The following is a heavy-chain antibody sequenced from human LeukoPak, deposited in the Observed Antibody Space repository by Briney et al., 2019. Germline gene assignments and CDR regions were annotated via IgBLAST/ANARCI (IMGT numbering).Heavy chain of an antibody. CDR1: GFTFSSYW. Sequence: GGSLRLSCAASGFTFSSYWMSWVRQAPGKGLEWVANIEQDGSEEYYVDSVKGRFTISRDNAKNSLYLQMNSLRAEDTAVYYCARDCGGDCYRTDAFDIWGQGTMVTVSS. J-gene: IGHJ3*02. V-gene: IGHV3-7*03. CDR2: IEQDGSEE. CDR3: ARDCGGDCYRTDAFDI. D-gene: IGHD2-21*02.